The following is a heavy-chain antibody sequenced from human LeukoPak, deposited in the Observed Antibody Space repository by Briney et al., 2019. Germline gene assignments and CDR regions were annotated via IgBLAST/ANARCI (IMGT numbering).Heavy chain of an antibody. CDR1: GFTFSSYG. D-gene: IGHD3-10*01. CDR3: VKDPLQYGSGSYYFDD. V-gene: IGHV3-30*18. Sequence: GGSLRLSCAASGFTFSSYGMHWVRQAPGKGLEWVAFISYAGNSKYYADSVKGRFTSYRDSSKNTLYRQMNSLKSEDTAVYHCVKDPLQYGSGSYYFDDWGQGTLVTVSS. J-gene: IGHJ4*02. CDR2: ISYAGNSK.